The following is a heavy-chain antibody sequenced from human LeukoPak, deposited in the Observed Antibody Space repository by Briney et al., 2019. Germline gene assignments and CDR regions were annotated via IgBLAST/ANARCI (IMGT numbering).Heavy chain of an antibody. CDR1: GYTFTGYY. Sequence: ASVKVSCKASGYTFTGYYMHWVRQAPGQGLEWMGWISAYNGNTNYAQKLQGRVTMTTDTSTSTAYMELRSLRSDDTAVYYCARVSGRSDAFDIWGQGTMVTVSS. D-gene: IGHD2/OR15-2a*01. CDR3: ARVSGRSDAFDI. V-gene: IGHV1-18*04. J-gene: IGHJ3*02. CDR2: ISAYNGNT.